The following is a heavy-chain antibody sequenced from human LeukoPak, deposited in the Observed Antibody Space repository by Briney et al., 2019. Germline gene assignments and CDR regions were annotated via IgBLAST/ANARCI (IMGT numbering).Heavy chain of an antibody. J-gene: IGHJ6*03. CDR3: AKDPRSFGVVIQYYYYMDV. Sequence: SGGSLRLSCAASGFTFSSYRMNWVRQAPGKGLEWVSYISSSSRTIYYADSVKGRFTISRDNAKNSLYLQMNSLRAEVTAVYYCAKDPRSFGVVIQYYYYMDVWGKGTTVTVSS. V-gene: IGHV3-48*01. D-gene: IGHD3-3*01. CDR1: GFTFSSYR. CDR2: ISSSSRTI.